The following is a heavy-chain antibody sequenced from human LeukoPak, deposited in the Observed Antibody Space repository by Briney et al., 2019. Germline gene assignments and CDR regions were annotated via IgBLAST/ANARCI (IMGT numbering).Heavy chain of an antibody. Sequence: PGGSLRLSCAASGFTFSSYWMHWVRQAPGKGLVWVSRIYSDGISTSYADSVKGRFTISRDNAKNTLYLQMNSLRAEDTAVYYCARVGAVAAQPFDYWGQGTLVTVSS. CDR3: ARVGAVAAQPFDY. CDR2: IYSDGIST. J-gene: IGHJ4*02. CDR1: GFTFSSYW. D-gene: IGHD6-19*01. V-gene: IGHV3-74*01.